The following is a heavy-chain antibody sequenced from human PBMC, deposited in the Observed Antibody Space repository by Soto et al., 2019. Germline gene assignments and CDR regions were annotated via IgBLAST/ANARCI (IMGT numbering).Heavy chain of an antibody. CDR3: ARGRYCLTGRCFPNWFDS. V-gene: IGHV4-30-4*01. CDR2: IYKSATT. Sequence: TCSVSGDSISTVDYFWAWIRQPPGQALEYIGYIYKSATTYYNPSFEGRVAISLDTSKSHFSLNVTSVTAADTAVYFCARGRYCLTGRCFPNWFDSWGQGTLVTVSS. J-gene: IGHJ5*01. CDR1: GDSISTVDYF. D-gene: IGHD2-15*01.